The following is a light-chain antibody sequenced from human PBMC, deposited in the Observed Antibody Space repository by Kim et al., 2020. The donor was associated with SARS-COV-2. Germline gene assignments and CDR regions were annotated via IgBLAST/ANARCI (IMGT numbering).Light chain of an antibody. Sequence: GQAARITGLGDEFPRQFDFWYQQKPGRALGLGIYKDRGGPSGIPERFSGPSSGTTATLTISGVQAEDEADYYGQPADSSGTYAWVFGGGTKVTVL. CDR3: QPADSSGTYAWV. CDR2: KDR. J-gene: IGLJ3*02. V-gene: IGLV3-25*03. CDR1: EFPRQF.